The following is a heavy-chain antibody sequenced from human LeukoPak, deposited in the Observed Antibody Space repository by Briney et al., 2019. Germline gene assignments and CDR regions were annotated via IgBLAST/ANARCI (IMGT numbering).Heavy chain of an antibody. CDR2: RNPNSGNT. J-gene: IGHJ5*02. V-gene: IGHV1-8*01. CDR1: GYTFTSYD. CDR3: ARGHTDCGGSCSESLWFDP. D-gene: IGHD2-15*01. Sequence: ASVKVSCKASGYTFTSYDINWVRQATGQGLEWMGWRNPNSGNTGYAQTFQGRVTMTRNTSISTAYMELSSLRSEDTAVYYCARGHTDCGGSCSESLWFDPWGQGTLVTVSS.